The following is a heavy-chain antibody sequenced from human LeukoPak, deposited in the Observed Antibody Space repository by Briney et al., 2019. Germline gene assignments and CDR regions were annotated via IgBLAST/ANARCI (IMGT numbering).Heavy chain of an antibody. V-gene: IGHV4-34*01. CDR2: IYYSGST. CDR1: GGSFSDYY. Sequence: PWETLSLTCAVYGGSFSDYYWGWIRQPPGKGLEWIGSIYYSGSTYYNPSTKRRVTISVDTSKNQFALKLSSVTAADTAVYYCARAQSNQMATKIWGQGTLVTVSS. D-gene: IGHD5-24*01. J-gene: IGHJ4*02. CDR3: ARAQSNQMATKI.